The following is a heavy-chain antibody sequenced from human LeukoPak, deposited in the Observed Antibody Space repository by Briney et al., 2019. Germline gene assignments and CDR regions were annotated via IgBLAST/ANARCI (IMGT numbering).Heavy chain of an antibody. J-gene: IGHJ5*02. CDR3: AREDSSGWYPNWFDP. Sequence: GASVKVSCKASGYTFTSYGISWVRQAPGQGLEWMGWIGAYNGNTNYAQKLRGRVTMTTDTSTSTAYMELRSLRSDDTAVYYCAREDSSGWYPNWFDPWGQGTLVTVSS. CDR2: IGAYNGNT. D-gene: IGHD6-19*01. V-gene: IGHV1-18*01. CDR1: GYTFTSYG.